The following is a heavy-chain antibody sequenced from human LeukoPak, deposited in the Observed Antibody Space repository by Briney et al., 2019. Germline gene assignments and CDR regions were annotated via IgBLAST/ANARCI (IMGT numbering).Heavy chain of an antibody. Sequence: PGGSLRLSCAASGFTFRSYGFHWVRQAPGKGLEWVAVIWYDGRNKYCADSVKGRFTFSRDNSKNTVYLEMNSLRAEDTAVYYCTRAGQGSVLDYWGQGTLVTVSS. J-gene: IGHJ4*02. CDR3: TRAGQGSVLDY. CDR2: IWYDGRNK. CDR1: GFTFRSYG. D-gene: IGHD2-15*01. V-gene: IGHV3-33*01.